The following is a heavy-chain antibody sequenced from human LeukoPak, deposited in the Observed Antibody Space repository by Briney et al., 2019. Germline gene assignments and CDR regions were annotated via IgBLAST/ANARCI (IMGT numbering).Heavy chain of an antibody. Sequence: ASVKVSCTASGYTFTGYYVHWVRQAPGQGLEWMGWINPNSGGTNYAQKFQGWVTMTRDTSISTAYMELSRLRSDDTAVYYCARGEATTSPYYYGMDVWGQGTTVTVSS. D-gene: IGHD5-12*01. CDR2: INPNSGGT. CDR3: ARGEATTSPYYYGMDV. J-gene: IGHJ6*02. CDR1: GYTFTGYY. V-gene: IGHV1-2*04.